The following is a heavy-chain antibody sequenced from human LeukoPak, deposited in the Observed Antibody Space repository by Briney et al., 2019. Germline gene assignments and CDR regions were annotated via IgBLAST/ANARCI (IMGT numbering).Heavy chain of an antibody. CDR1: GGSFSGYY. D-gene: IGHD3-22*01. J-gene: IGHJ5*02. CDR3: ARDVRSITMIVVVITAWFDP. V-gene: IGHV4-34*01. CDR2: INHSGST. Sequence: PSETLSLTCAVYGGSFSGYYWSWIRQPPGKGLEWIGEINHSGSTNYNPSLKSRVTISVDTSKNQFSLKLSSVTAADTAVYYCARDVRSITMIVVVITAWFDPWGQGTLVTISS.